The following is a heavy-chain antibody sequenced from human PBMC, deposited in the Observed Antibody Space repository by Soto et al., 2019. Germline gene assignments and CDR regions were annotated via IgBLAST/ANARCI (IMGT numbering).Heavy chain of an antibody. Sequence: SLRLSCAASGFTFDDYAMHWVRQAPGKGLEWVSGISWNSGSIGYADSVKGRFTISRDNAKNSLYLQMNSLRAEDTALYYCAKDIGGWFDYWGQGTLVTVSS. J-gene: IGHJ4*02. CDR2: ISWNSGSI. V-gene: IGHV3-9*01. CDR3: AKDIGGWFDY. CDR1: GFTFDDYA. D-gene: IGHD3-3*01.